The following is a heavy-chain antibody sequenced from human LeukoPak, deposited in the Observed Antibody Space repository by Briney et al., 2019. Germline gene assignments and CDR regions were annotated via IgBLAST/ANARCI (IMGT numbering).Heavy chain of an antibody. V-gene: IGHV4-34*01. J-gene: IGHJ5*02. CDR3: ARGSDGSENSYRNWFDP. CDR1: GGTFSGYY. Sequence: SETLSLTCAVYGGTFSGYYWSWVRQPPGKGLEWIGEINHSGSPNYHPSLKSRVTISVDTSKNQFSLKLSSVTAADTAVYYCARGSDGSENSYRNWFDPWGQGSLVTVSS. D-gene: IGHD3-10*01. CDR2: INHSGSP.